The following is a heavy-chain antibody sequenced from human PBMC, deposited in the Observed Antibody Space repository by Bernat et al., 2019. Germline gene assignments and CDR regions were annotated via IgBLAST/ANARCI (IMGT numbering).Heavy chain of an antibody. V-gene: IGHV3-7*02. CDR2: IKQDGSER. J-gene: IGHJ6*02. CDR3: AKCIVAAGRSLYYHYGMDV. D-gene: IGHD6-13*01. CDR1: GFNFGGYW. Sequence: EVQLVESGGGLVQPGGSLRLSCAASGFNFGGYWMTWVRQAPGKGLEWVANIKQDGSERFYVDSVKGRFTISRDNAKNSLYLQMTSLRAEDTAMYYCAKCIVAAGRSLYYHYGMDVWGQGTTVTVSS.